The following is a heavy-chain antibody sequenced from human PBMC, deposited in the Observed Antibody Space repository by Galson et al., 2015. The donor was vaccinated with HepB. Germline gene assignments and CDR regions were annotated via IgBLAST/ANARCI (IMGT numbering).Heavy chain of an antibody. V-gene: IGHV1-18*01. D-gene: IGHD6-13*01. Sequence: SVKVSCKASGYTFTSYGISWVRQAPGQGLEWMGWISAYNGNTNYAQKLQGRVAMTTDTSTSTAYMELRSLRSDDTAVYYCARDYSSSWYSLWFGGFYAFDIWGQGTMVTVSS. J-gene: IGHJ3*02. CDR3: ARDYSSSWYSLWFGGFYAFDI. CDR1: GYTFTSYG. CDR2: ISAYNGNT.